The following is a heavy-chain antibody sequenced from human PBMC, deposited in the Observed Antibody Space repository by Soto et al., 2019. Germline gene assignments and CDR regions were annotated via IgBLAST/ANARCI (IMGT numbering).Heavy chain of an antibody. CDR1: GGSFSGYY. J-gene: IGHJ6*03. CDR2: INHSGST. CDR3: ASSIPVQVVPAAHYYYYYMDV. V-gene: IGHV4-34*01. D-gene: IGHD2-2*01. Sequence: SETLSLTCAVYGGSFSGYYWSWIRQPPGKGLEWIGEINHSGSTNYNPSLKSRVTISVDTSKNQFSLKLSSVTAADTAVYYCASSIPVQVVPAAHYYYYYMDVWGKGTTVTVSS.